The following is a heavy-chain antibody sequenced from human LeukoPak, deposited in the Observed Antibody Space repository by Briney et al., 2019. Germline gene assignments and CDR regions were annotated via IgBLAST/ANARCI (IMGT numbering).Heavy chain of an antibody. V-gene: IGHV3-23*01. D-gene: IGHD3-22*01. CDR2: ISGSGGST. J-gene: IGHJ4*02. Sequence: PGASLRLSCAASGFTFSSYAMSWVRQAPGKGLEWVSAISGSGGSTYYADSVKGRFTISRDNSKNTLYLQMNSLRAEGTAVYYCAKDRYYYDSSAYYGDFDYWGQGTLVTVSS. CDR1: GFTFSSYA. CDR3: AKDRYYYDSSAYYGDFDY.